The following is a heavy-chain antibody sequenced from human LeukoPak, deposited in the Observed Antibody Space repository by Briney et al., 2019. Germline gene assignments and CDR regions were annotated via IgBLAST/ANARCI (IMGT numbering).Heavy chain of an antibody. CDR3: ARGWYTLDY. CDR2: INNSGDRR. D-gene: IGHD6-19*01. V-gene: IGHV3-23*01. J-gene: IGHJ4*02. CDR1: GVIYTKYA. Sequence: GGSLRLSCAASGVIYTKYAIGSVRQAPGKGLEWVSGINNSGDRRFYADSVKGRFTISRDNSKNTLYLQMNSLRAEHPAVYYCARGWYTLDYWGQGTRVTVSS.